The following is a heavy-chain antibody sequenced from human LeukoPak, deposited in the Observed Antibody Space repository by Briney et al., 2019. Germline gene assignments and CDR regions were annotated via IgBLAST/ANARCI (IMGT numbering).Heavy chain of an antibody. J-gene: IGHJ6*03. Sequence: SETLSLTCTVSSYSISSGYYWGWIRQPPGKGLEWIGSIYHSGSTNYNPSLKSRVTISVDTSKNQFSLKLSSVTAADTAVYYCARGLGWYYYYYMDVWGKGTTVTVSS. D-gene: IGHD4-23*01. V-gene: IGHV4-38-2*02. CDR2: IYHSGST. CDR1: SYSISSGYY. CDR3: ARGLGWYYYYYMDV.